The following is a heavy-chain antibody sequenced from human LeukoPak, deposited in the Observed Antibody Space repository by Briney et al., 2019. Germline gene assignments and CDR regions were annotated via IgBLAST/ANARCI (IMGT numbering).Heavy chain of an antibody. CDR1: GFTFSSYS. CDR3: AGAVAGSFPDYFDY. D-gene: IGHD6-19*01. Sequence: PGGSLRLSCAASGFTFSSYSMNWVRQAPGKGLEWVSSISSSSSYIYYADSVKGRFTISRDNAKNSLYLQMNSLRAEDTALYYCAGAVAGSFPDYFDYWGQGTLVTVSS. V-gene: IGHV3-21*04. CDR2: ISSSSSYI. J-gene: IGHJ4*02.